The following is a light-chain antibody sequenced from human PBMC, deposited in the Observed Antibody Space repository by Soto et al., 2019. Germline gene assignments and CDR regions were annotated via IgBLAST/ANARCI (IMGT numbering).Light chain of an antibody. CDR2: KAS. CDR1: QSISSW. Sequence: DIQMTQSPSTLSASVGDRVTITCRASQSISSWLAWYQQKPGKAPKLLIYKASNLQSGVPSRFSGSGSGTEFTLTISSLQPDDLATYYCQQYDTYSTFGQGTKLEIK. J-gene: IGKJ2*01. CDR3: QQYDTYST. V-gene: IGKV1-5*03.